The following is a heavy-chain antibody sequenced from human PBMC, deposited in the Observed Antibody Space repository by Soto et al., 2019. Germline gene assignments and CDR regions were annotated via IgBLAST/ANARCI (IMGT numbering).Heavy chain of an antibody. CDR3: ARDVDDWYFDL. CDR1: GFTFSSYE. Sequence: GGSLRLSCAASGFTFSSYEMNWVRQAPGKGLEWVSYISSSGSTIYYADSVKGRFTISRDNAKNSLYLQMNSLRAEDTAVYYCARDVDDWYFDLWGRGTLVTGSS. CDR2: ISSSGSTI. V-gene: IGHV3-48*03. J-gene: IGHJ2*01.